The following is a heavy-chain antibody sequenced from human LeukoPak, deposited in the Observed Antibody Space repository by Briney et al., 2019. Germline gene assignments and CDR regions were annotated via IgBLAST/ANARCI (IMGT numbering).Heavy chain of an antibody. J-gene: IGHJ4*02. Sequence: SKTLSLTCAVYGGSFSGYYWSWIRQPPGKGLEWIGEINHSGSTNYNPSLKSRVTISVDTSKNQFSLKLSSVTAADTAVYYCARGGRYYDSSGYLALVRPGPNFDYWGQGTLVTVSS. V-gene: IGHV4-34*01. CDR1: GGSFSGYY. CDR2: INHSGST. D-gene: IGHD3-22*01. CDR3: ARGGRYYDSSGYLALVRPGPNFDY.